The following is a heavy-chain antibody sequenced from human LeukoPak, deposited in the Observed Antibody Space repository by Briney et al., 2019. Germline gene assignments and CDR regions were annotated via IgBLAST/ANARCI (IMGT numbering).Heavy chain of an antibody. CDR3: ARGGRPSSY. Sequence: SETLSFTCAVYGGSFSGYYWSWIRQPPGKGLEWIGEINHSGSTNYNPSLKSRVTISVDTSKNQFSLKLSSVTAANTAVYYCARGGRPSSYWGQGTLVTVSS. CDR1: GGSFSGYY. CDR2: INHSGST. J-gene: IGHJ4*02. V-gene: IGHV4-34*01.